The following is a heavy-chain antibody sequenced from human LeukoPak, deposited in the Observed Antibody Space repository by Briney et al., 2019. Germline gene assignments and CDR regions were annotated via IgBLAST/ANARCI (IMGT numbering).Heavy chain of an antibody. D-gene: IGHD3-10*01. CDR2: VKEDESEK. Sequence: GGSLRLSCAASGFTFSSYSMNWVRQAPGKGLEWVATVKEDESEKYYVDSVKGRFTISRDNAKNSLYLQMNSLRVDDTAVYYCAGGGGYWGQGTLVTVSS. CDR3: AGGGGY. J-gene: IGHJ4*02. CDR1: GFTFSSYS. V-gene: IGHV3-7*01.